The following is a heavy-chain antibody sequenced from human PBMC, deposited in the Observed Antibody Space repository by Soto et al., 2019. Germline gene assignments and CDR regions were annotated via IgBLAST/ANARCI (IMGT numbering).Heavy chain of an antibody. J-gene: IGHJ4*02. Sequence: QVQLQQWGAGLLKPSETLSLTCAVYGGSFSGYYWSWIRQPPGKGLEWIGEINHSGSTNYNPSLKSRVTISVDTSNNQFSLKLSSVTAADTAVYYCARVRRYDSSGYYVDGVDYWGQGTLVTVFS. CDR3: ARVRRYDSSGYYVDGVDY. CDR1: GGSFSGYY. CDR2: INHSGST. V-gene: IGHV4-34*01. D-gene: IGHD3-22*01.